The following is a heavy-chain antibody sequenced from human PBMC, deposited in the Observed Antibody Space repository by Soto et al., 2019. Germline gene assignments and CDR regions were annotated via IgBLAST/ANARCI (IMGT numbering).Heavy chain of an antibody. V-gene: IGHV1-18*04. CDR1: GYTFTSYC. Sequence: GASVNGSCKSSGYTFTSYCISWVRQAPGQGLEWMGWISAYNGNTNYAQKLQGRVTMTTDTSTSTAYMELRSLRSDDTAVYYCARDRYDILTGYYWYYGMDVWGQGTTVTVSS. CDR2: ISAYNGNT. J-gene: IGHJ6*02. D-gene: IGHD3-9*01. CDR3: ARDRYDILTGYYWYYGMDV.